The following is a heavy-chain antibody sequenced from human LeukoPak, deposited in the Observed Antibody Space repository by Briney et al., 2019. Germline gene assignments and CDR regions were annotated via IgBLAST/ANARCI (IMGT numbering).Heavy chain of an antibody. Sequence: GRSLRLSCAASGFIFSNYGMHWVRQAPGKGLEWVAVISYDGAKQYYADSVKGRFIISRDNSKNTLYLQMNSLRVEDTAVYYCVRSSGYDDFWGQGTPVTVSS. V-gene: IGHV3-30*03. CDR1: GFIFSNYG. CDR3: VRSSGYDDF. D-gene: IGHD3-22*01. J-gene: IGHJ4*02. CDR2: ISYDGAKQ.